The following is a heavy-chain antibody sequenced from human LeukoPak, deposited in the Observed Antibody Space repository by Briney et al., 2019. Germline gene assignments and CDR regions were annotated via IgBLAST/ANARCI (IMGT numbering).Heavy chain of an antibody. V-gene: IGHV3-30*03. D-gene: IGHD1-1*01. Sequence: GRSLRLSCAASGFTFSSFGMHWVRQAPGKGLEWVAAIPYDGSNKYYADSVKGRFTISRDNSKNTLYLQMNSLRAEDTAVYYCARDSHWNDVNGMDVWGQGTTVTVSS. CDR2: IPYDGSNK. CDR1: GFTFSSFG. CDR3: ARDSHWNDVNGMDV. J-gene: IGHJ6*02.